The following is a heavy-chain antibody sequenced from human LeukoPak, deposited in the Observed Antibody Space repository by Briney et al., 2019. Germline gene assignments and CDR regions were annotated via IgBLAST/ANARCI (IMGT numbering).Heavy chain of an antibody. D-gene: IGHD2-2*01. J-gene: IGHJ3*02. Sequence: ASVKVCCKASGYTFTGYYMHWVRQAPGQGLEWMGWINPNSGGTNYAQKFQGRVTMTRDTSISTAYMELSRLRSDDTAVYYCAGRPSSTSRGDAFDIWGQGTMVTVSS. V-gene: IGHV1-2*02. CDR1: GYTFTGYY. CDR2: INPNSGGT. CDR3: AGRPSSTSRGDAFDI.